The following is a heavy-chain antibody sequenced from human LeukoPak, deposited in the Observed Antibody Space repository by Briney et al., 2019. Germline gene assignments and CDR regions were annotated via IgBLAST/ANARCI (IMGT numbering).Heavy chain of an antibody. Sequence: ASVKVSCKASGGTLSSYAISWVRQAPGQGLEWMGRIIPILGIANYAQKFQGRVTITADKSTSTAYMELSSLRSEDTAVYYCARDPVTTHYYYYYGMDVWGQGTTVTVSS. V-gene: IGHV1-69*04. CDR2: IIPILGIA. CDR3: ARDPVTTHYYYYYGMDV. CDR1: GGTLSSYA. D-gene: IGHD4-4*01. J-gene: IGHJ6*02.